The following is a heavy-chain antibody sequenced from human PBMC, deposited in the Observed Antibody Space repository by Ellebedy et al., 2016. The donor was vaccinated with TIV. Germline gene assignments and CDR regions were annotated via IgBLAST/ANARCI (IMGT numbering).Heavy chain of an antibody. V-gene: IGHV1-69*13. CDR2: IITVFGTA. CDR1: GFTFISYA. D-gene: IGHD6-19*01. CDR3: ARDGYSSGYLGWFDP. Sequence: SVKVSXXASGFTFISYAFSWVRQAPGQGLEWMGGIITVFGTANYAQKFQGRVTITADESTSTIYLELNSLRSEDTAVYYCARDGYSSGYLGWFDPWGQGTLVTVSS. J-gene: IGHJ5*02.